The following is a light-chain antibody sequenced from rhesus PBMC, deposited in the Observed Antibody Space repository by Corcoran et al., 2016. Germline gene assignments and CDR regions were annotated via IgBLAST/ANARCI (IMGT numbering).Light chain of an antibody. V-gene: IGKV3-31*02. CDR1: QSVSSY. Sequence: VMTQSPATLSLSPGETATISCRTSQSVSSYLAWYQPKPGQAPRLRIYGASNRATGFPDRVSGSGSGTDFPLTISSLEPEGFAVYYCQETSNFFTFGPGTELDIK. CDR2: GAS. J-gene: IGKJ3*01. CDR3: QETSNFFT.